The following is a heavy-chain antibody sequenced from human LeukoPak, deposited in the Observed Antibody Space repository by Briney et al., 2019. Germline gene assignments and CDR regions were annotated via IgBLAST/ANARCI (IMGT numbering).Heavy chain of an antibody. CDR2: ISYSGIT. CDR1: DGSISSTTFF. Sequence: SETLSLTCTVSDGSISSTTFFWGWIRQPPGKGLEWIGSISYSGITYYNPSLKSRVTMSVDTSKNQFSLKLSSVTAADTAVYYCARIARRYYYDSSGLDAFDIWGQGTMVTVSS. V-gene: IGHV4-39*07. J-gene: IGHJ3*02. CDR3: ARIARRYYYDSSGLDAFDI. D-gene: IGHD3-22*01.